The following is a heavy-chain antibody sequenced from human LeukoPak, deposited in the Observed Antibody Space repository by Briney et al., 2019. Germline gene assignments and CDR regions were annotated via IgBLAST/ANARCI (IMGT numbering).Heavy chain of an antibody. CDR1: GFTFSTYW. Sequence: GGSLRLSCSASGFTFSTYWMSWIRQAPGKGLEWVSAISGSGGSTYYADSVKGRFTISRDNSKNTLYLQMKSLRAEDTAVYYCAKNPYSSGWYFPYDMDVWGQGTTVTVSS. CDR3: AKNPYSSGWYFPYDMDV. CDR2: ISGSGGST. V-gene: IGHV3-23*01. J-gene: IGHJ6*02. D-gene: IGHD6-19*01.